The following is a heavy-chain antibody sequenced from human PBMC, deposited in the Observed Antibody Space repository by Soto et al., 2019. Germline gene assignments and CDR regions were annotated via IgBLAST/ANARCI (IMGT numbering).Heavy chain of an antibody. CDR2: INRDGSEK. Sequence: CGSLRLSCAASWFTFIDYWESWVRQDPGKGLEWVDNINRDGSEKNYMDSATGRFTISIDTSKNTLYLQMHSRRAEGPALYYDAKTDICLSGGSWYFPFWRQRTLDIVTS. V-gene: IGHV3-7*05. J-gene: IGHJ4*02. D-gene: IGHD2-15*01. CDR3: AKTDICLSGGSWYFPF. CDR1: WFTFIDYW.